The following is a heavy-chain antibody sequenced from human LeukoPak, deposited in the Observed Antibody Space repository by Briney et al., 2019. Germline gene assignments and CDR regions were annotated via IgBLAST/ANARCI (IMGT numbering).Heavy chain of an antibody. CDR1: GGSISSGGYY. J-gene: IGHJ5*02. V-gene: IGHV4-31*03. Sequence: SQTLSLTCTVSGGSISSGGYYWSWICQHPGKGLEWIGYIYYSGSTYYNPSLKSRVTISVDTSKNQFSLKLSSVTAADTAVYYCARGVTGTTGTFNAWGQGTLVTVSS. CDR2: IYYSGST. D-gene: IGHD1-7*01. CDR3: ARGVTGTTGTFNA.